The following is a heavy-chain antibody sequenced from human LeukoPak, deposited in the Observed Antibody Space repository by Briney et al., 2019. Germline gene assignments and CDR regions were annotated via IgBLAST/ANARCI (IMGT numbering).Heavy chain of an antibody. CDR3: ASKGGGVRGVIIHGAFDI. D-gene: IGHD3-10*01. J-gene: IGHJ3*02. CDR1: GYTFTSYD. CDR2: MNPNSGNT. Sequence: ASVKVSCKASGYTFTSYDINWVRQATGQGLEWMGWMNPNSGNTGYAQKFQGRVTMTRNTSISTAYMELSSLRSEDTAVYYCASKGGGVRGVIIHGAFDIWGQGTMVTVSS. V-gene: IGHV1-8*01.